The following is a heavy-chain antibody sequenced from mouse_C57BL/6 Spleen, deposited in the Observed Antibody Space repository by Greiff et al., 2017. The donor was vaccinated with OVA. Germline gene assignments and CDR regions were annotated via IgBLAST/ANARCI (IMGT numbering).Heavy chain of an antibody. J-gene: IGHJ2*01. CDR3: ARDSYYGSYLDY. D-gene: IGHD1-1*01. CDR1: GFTFSSYA. V-gene: IGHV5-4*01. CDR2: ISAGGSYT. Sequence: VKVEASGGGLVKPGGSLTLSCAASGFTFSSYAMSWVRQTPGQRLAWVATISAGGSYTYYPDNVKGRFTISRDNAKNNRDLQMSHLKSDDTAMYYCARDSYYGSYLDYWGQGTTLTVSS.